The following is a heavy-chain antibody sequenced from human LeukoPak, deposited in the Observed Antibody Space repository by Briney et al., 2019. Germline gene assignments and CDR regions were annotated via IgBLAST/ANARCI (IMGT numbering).Heavy chain of an antibody. V-gene: IGHV1-58*02. D-gene: IGHD6-13*01. CDR1: GFTFTSSA. CDR2: IVVGSGNT. Sequence: GASVKVSCKASGFTFTSSAMQWVRQARGQRLEWIGWIVVGSGNTNYAQKLQGRVTMTTDTSTSTAYMELRSLRSDDTAVYYCARSSSSWYGYYYYYMDVWGKGTTVTVSS. J-gene: IGHJ6*03. CDR3: ARSSSSWYGYYYYYMDV.